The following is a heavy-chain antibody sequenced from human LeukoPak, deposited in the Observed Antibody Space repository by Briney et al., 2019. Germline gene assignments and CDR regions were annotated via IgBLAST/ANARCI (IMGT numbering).Heavy chain of an antibody. J-gene: IGHJ4*02. D-gene: IGHD5-18*01. CDR1: GYSFTTSW. V-gene: IGHV5-51*01. CDR2: IYPGDSDT. Sequence: GGSLKISCKGSGYSFTTSWIGWVRQMPGKGLEWMGIIYPGDSDTTYSPSFQGQVTISADKSISTAYLQWSSLKASDTAMYYCATKAYSYSHSFDYWGQGTLVTVSS. CDR3: ATKAYSYSHSFDY.